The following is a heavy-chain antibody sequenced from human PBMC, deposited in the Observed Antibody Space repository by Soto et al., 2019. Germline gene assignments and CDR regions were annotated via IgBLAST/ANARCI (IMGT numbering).Heavy chain of an antibody. J-gene: IGHJ4*02. CDR1: GHTFHNYA. CDR3: AKVSRGIGVVPAALN. V-gene: IGHV3-23*01. CDR2: ISGSGGST. Sequence: EVQLLESGGGLEQPGGSLRLSCVGSGHTFHNYAMTWVRQAPGRGLEWVSGISGSGGSTYYADSVRGRFTISRDDSKNTLYWQMNSLRAEDTALYYCAKVSRGIGVVPAALNWGQGTLVNVSS. D-gene: IGHD2-2*01.